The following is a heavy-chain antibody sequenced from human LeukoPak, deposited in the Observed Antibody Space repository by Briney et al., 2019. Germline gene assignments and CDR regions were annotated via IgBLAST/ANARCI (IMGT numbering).Heavy chain of an antibody. V-gene: IGHV4-34*01. J-gene: IGHJ4*02. CDR2: INHSGST. CDR3: ARWPEYQLPFAFDY. Sequence: SETLSLTCAVYGGSFSGYYWSWIRQPPGKGLEWIGEINHSGSTNYNPSLKSRVTISVDTSKNQFSLKLSSVTAADTAVYYCARWPEYQLPFAFDYWGQGTLVTVSS. D-gene: IGHD2-2*01. CDR1: GGSFSGYY.